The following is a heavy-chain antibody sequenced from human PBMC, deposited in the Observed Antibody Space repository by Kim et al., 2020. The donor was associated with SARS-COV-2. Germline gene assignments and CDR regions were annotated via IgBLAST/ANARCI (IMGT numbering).Heavy chain of an antibody. CDR3: ARDWDSGYDYDAFDI. CDR1: GFTFSSYA. J-gene: IGHJ3*02. CDR2: ISYDGSNK. D-gene: IGHD5-12*01. Sequence: GGSLRLSCAASGFTFSSYAMHWVRQAPGKGLEWVAVISYDGSNKYYADSVKGRFTISRDNSKNTLYLQMNSLRAEDMAVYYCARDWDSGYDYDAFDIWGQGTMVTVSS. V-gene: IGHV3-30*04.